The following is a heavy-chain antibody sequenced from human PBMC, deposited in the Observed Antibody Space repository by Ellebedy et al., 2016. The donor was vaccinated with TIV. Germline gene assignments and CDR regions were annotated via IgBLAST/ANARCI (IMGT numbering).Heavy chain of an antibody. CDR3: AKDREMTTVSYNWFDP. D-gene: IGHD4-17*01. Sequence: PGGSLRLSCAASGFTFSSYAMSWVRQAPGKGLEWVSTISNSGGSTYYADSVKGRFTISRDNSKNTLYLQMNSLRAEDTALYYCAKDREMTTVSYNWFDPWGQGTLVTVSS. V-gene: IGHV3-23*01. J-gene: IGHJ5*02. CDR2: ISNSGGST. CDR1: GFTFSSYA.